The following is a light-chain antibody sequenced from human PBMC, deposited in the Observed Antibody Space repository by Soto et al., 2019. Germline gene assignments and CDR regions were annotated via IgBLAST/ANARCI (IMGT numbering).Light chain of an antibody. CDR1: SSNIGNNY. Sequence: QSVLTQPPSVSAAPGQKVTISSSGSSSNIGNNYVSWYQQLPGTAPKLLIYDNNKRPSGIPDRFSGSKSGTSATLGITGLQTGDEADYYCGTWDSSLSLYVFGTGTKVTVL. CDR2: DNN. V-gene: IGLV1-51*01. CDR3: GTWDSSLSLYV. J-gene: IGLJ1*01.